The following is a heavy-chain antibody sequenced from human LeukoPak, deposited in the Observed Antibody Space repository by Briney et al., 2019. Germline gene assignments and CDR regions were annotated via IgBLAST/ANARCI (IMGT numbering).Heavy chain of an antibody. V-gene: IGHV3-64*01. CDR3: ARDNRDAFDT. J-gene: IGHJ3*02. CDR1: GFTFSSYA. CDR2: ISSNGGST. Sequence: PGGSLRLSCAASGFTFSSYAMHWVRQAPGKGLEYVSAISSNGGSTYYANSVKGRFTISRDNSKNTLYLQMGSLRTEDMAVYYCARDNRDAFDTWGQGTMVTVSS.